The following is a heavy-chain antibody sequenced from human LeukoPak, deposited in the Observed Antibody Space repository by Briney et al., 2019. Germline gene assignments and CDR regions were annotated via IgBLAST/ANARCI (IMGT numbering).Heavy chain of an antibody. V-gene: IGHV4-39*01. D-gene: IGHD1-26*01. CDR2: IYYSGST. J-gene: IGHJ4*02. CDR1: GGSISSSSYY. Sequence: PSETLSLTCTVSGGSISSSSYYWGWTRQPPGKGLEWIGSIYYSGSTYYNPSLKSRVTISGDTSKNQFSLKLSSVTAADTAVYYCARHIYSGSYPTIDYWGQGTLVTVSS. CDR3: ARHIYSGSYPTIDY.